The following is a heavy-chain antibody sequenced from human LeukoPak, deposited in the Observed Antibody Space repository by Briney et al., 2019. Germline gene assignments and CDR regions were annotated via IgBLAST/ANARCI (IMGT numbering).Heavy chain of an antibody. CDR2: INHSGST. V-gene: IGHV4-34*01. D-gene: IGHD5-18*01. J-gene: IGHJ4*02. CDR3: ARGHRGHSYCLFDY. Sequence: SETLSLTCAVYGGSFSGYYWSWIRQPPGKGLEWIGEINHSGSTNYNPSLKSRVTISVDTSKNQFSLKLSSVTAADTAVYYCARGHRGHSYCLFDYWGQGTLVTVSS. CDR1: GGSFSGYY.